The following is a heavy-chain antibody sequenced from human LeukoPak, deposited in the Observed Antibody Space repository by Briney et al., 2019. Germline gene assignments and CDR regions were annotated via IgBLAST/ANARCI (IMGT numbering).Heavy chain of an antibody. J-gene: IGHJ2*01. CDR1: GFTFSSYG. D-gene: IGHD2/OR15-2a*01. CDR2: IWYDGSNE. CDR3: ARDRSMSGWYIDL. Sequence: GRSLRLSCAASGFTFSSYGMHWVRQAPGKGLEWVAVIWYDGSNEYYPDSVQGRFTISRDNSKNTLYLQVNSLRAEDTAVYYCARDRSMSGWYIDLWGRGTLVTVSS. V-gene: IGHV3-33*01.